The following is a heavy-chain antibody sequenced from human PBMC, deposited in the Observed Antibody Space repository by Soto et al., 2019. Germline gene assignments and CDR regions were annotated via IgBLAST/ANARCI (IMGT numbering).Heavy chain of an antibody. D-gene: IGHD6-13*01. Sequence: SDTLSLTCTVSCCSIYTYYWNWIRQPPGKGLEWIGYMYYSGSTNYNPSLKSRVTTSVDTAKNQFSLRVRSVPAADTAVYYCESQPTASGTSYLDFWGQGTLVTVSS. J-gene: IGHJ4*02. V-gene: IGHV4-59*07. CDR2: MYYSGST. CDR3: ESQPTASGTSYLDF. CDR1: CCSIYTYY.